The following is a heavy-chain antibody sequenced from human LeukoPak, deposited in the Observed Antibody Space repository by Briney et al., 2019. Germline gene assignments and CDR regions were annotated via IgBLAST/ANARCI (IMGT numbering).Heavy chain of an antibody. CDR1: AFSDSTSA. V-gene: IGHV3-23*01. CDR3: AKGYRGIGAFDV. CDR2: ITGGGDNK. J-gene: IGHJ3*01. Sequence: GTLRLSCAASAFSDSTSAMSWLPQAPGQGLEGVLAITGGGDNKDYADYVKGSFTISRDNPKNAVYLHMISVRAEKTAVYYCAKGYRGIGAFDVWGQGTMVTVSS. D-gene: IGHD2-2*02.